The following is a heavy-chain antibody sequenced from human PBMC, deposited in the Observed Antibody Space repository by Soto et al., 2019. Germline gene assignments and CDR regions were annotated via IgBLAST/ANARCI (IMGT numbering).Heavy chain of an antibody. J-gene: IGHJ3*02. D-gene: IGHD2-2*01. Sequence: EVRLLESGGGLVQPGGSLRLSCAASGFTFPNYAMSWVRQAPGKGLEWVSVVTGRASSTYYADSVEGRFTISRDNSRNTLFLQMNSLGAEDTAVYYGAKHLPSKENQRLWAEAFHIWGRGTNLTVSS. CDR3: AKHLPSKENQRLWAEAFHI. CDR1: GFTFPNYA. V-gene: IGHV3-23*01. CDR2: VTGRASST.